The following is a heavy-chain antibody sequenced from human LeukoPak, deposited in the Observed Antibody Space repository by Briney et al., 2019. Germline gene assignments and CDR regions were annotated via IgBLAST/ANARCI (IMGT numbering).Heavy chain of an antibody. CDR3: ARLNYGRFDY. CDR1: GGSISSYY. D-gene: IGHD4-11*01. V-gene: IGHV4-59*08. J-gene: IGHJ4*02. Sequence: SETLSLTCTVSGGSISSYYWSWIRQPPGKGLEWIGYIYHSGSTNYNPSLKSRVTISVDTSKNQFSLKLSSVTAADTAVYYCARLNYGRFDYWGQGTLVTVSS. CDR2: IYHSGST.